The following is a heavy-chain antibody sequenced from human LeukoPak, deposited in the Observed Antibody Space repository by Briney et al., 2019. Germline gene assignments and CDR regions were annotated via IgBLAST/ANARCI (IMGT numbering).Heavy chain of an antibody. CDR1: GFTFSDHY. D-gene: IGHD3-10*01. Sequence: GGSLRLSCAASGFTFSDHYMSWIRQAPGKGLGWVSYISSSGNIINYADSVKGRFTISRDNAKNSLYLQMNSLRGEDTAVYYCARENFMVRGVTDYWGQGTLVTVSS. CDR3: ARENFMVRGVTDY. CDR2: ISSSGNII. J-gene: IGHJ4*02. V-gene: IGHV3-11*01.